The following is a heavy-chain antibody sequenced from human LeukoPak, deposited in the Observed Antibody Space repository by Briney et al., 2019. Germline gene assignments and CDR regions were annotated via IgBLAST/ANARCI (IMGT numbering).Heavy chain of an antibody. CDR2: IKQDGSEK. CDR1: GFTFSSYW. CDR3: ARVQKQWLVPHYFDY. J-gene: IGHJ4*02. D-gene: IGHD6-19*01. V-gene: IGHV3-7*03. Sequence: GGSLRLSCAASGFTFSSYWMSWVRQAPGKGLEWVANIKQDGSEKYYVDSEKGRFTISRDNAKNSLYLQMNSLRAEDTAVYYCARVQKQWLVPHYFDYWGQGTLVTVSS.